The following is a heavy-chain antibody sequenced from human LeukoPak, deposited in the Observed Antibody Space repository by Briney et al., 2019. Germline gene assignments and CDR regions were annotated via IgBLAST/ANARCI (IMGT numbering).Heavy chain of an antibody. D-gene: IGHD1-26*01. CDR3: ARELREHGVFDI. Sequence: GGSLRLSCAASGFTVSSNYMSWVRQAPGKGLKWVSETYSDGSTYYAASVKGRFSISRDNSKNTVYLQMNSLRAEDTAVYYCARELREHGVFDIWGQGTMVTVSS. V-gene: IGHV3-53*01. CDR1: GFTVSSNY. J-gene: IGHJ3*02. CDR2: TYSDGST.